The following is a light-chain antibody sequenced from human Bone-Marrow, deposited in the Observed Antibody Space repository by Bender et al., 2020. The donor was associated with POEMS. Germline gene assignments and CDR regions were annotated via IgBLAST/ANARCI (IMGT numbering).Light chain of an antibody. J-gene: IGLJ3*02. CDR2: ANI. Sequence: QHLPGTAPKLLIYANINRPSEIPDRFSGSQSGTSASLAIAGLQSEDEAAYFCQSYDSDLNGWVFGGGTKLTVL. CDR3: QSYDSDLNGWV. V-gene: IGLV1-40*01.